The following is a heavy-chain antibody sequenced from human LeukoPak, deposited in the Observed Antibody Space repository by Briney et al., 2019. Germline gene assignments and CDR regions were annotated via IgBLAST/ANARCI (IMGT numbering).Heavy chain of an antibody. Sequence: SGPTLMKPTHTLTLTCTLSGFSLTTRGVGVGSIRHPPRKSRELHALIDLDDDNSYSPTLKTRHTITKDTSRNQAVPTMTKMEPVDTATYYCAHRCVGTSWYWVYFDYWGQGTLVTVSS. D-gene: IGHD6-13*01. CDR3: AHRCVGTSWYWVYFDY. CDR2: IDLDDDN. J-gene: IGHJ4*02. CDR1: GFSLTTRGVG. V-gene: IGHV2-5*02.